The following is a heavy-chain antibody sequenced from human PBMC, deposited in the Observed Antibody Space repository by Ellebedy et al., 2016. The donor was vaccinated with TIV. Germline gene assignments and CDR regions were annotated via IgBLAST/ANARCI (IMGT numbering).Heavy chain of an antibody. Sequence: AASVTVSCKASGYTFSHNYMLWVRQAPGQRLEWMGLTDPSGGSTNYAQKFQGRVTMTRETSTRTVYMELSSLRSEDTAVYYCARRSIAYALDYWGQGTLVTVSS. CDR3: ARRSIAYALDY. CDR2: TDPSGGST. CDR1: GYTFSHNY. V-gene: IGHV1-46*01. J-gene: IGHJ4*02. D-gene: IGHD2-21*01.